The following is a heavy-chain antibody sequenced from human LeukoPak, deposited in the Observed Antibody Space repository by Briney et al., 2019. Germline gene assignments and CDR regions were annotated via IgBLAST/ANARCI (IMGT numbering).Heavy chain of an antibody. CDR2: INPNSGGT. V-gene: IGHV1-2*02. J-gene: IGHJ5*02. D-gene: IGHD2-2*02. CDR1: GYTFTGYY. CDR3: ARGRACSSTSCYKTGGWFDP. Sequence: ASVKVSCKASGYTFTGYYMHWVRQAPGQGLEWMGWINPNSGGTNYAQKFQGRVTMTRDTPISTAYMELSRLRSDDTAVHYCARGRACSSTSCYKTGGWFDPWGQGTLVTVSS.